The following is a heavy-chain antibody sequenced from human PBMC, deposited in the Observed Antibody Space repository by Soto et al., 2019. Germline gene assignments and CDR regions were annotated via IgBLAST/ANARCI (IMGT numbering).Heavy chain of an antibody. D-gene: IGHD5-12*01. CDR3: ARDRSLVATIYYYYRMDV. CDR2: ISAHNGNT. J-gene: IGHJ6*02. V-gene: IGHV1-18*01. CDR1: GYTFTSYG. Sequence: ASVKVSCKASGYTFTSYGISWVRQAPGQGLEWMGWISAHNGNTNYAQKLQGRVTMTTDTSTSTAYMELRSLRSDDTAVYYCARDRSLVATIYYYYRMDVCGQRHTVTV.